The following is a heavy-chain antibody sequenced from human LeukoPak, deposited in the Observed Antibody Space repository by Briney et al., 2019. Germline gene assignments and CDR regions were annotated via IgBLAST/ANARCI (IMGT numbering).Heavy chain of an antibody. D-gene: IGHD1-26*01. CDR2: IYYSGST. Sequence: ASETLSLTCTVSGGSISSSSYYWGWIRQPPGKGLEWIGSIYYSGSTYYNPSLKSRVTISVDTSKNQFSLKLSSVTAADTAVYYCARLSGSYQYAFDIWGQGTMVTVSS. V-gene: IGHV4-39*07. J-gene: IGHJ3*02. CDR1: GGSISSSSYY. CDR3: ARLSGSYQYAFDI.